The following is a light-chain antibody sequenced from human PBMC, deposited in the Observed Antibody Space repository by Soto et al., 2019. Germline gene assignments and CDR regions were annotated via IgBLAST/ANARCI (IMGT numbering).Light chain of an antibody. Sequence: DIQMTQSPSTLSASVGDRVTITCRASQNINNWLAWYQQKPGKAPKFLIYDASILESGVPSRFSGSGFGTEFSLTISSLQPDDFASYYSQHLRTFGQGTKVEIK. V-gene: IGKV1-5*01. CDR3: QHLRT. CDR1: QNINNW. CDR2: DAS. J-gene: IGKJ1*01.